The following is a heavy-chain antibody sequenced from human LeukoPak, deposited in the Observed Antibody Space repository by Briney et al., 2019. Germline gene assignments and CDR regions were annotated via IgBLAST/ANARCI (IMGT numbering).Heavy chain of an antibody. CDR3: ARDKGTVATYYYYYMDV. Sequence: ASVKVSFKASGYTFTSYGISWVRQAPGQGLEWMGWVSAHNGNTNYEEKVQGRVTMTTDTSTSTAYMELRSLRSDDTAVYYCARDKGTVATYYYYYMDVWGKGTTVTVSS. J-gene: IGHJ6*03. D-gene: IGHD6-19*01. CDR2: VSAHNGNT. V-gene: IGHV1-18*01. CDR1: GYTFTSYG.